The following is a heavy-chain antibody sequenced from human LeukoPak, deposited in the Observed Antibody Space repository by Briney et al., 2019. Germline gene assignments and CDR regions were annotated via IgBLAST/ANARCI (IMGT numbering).Heavy chain of an antibody. V-gene: IGHV4-59*05. CDR1: GGSISSYY. D-gene: IGHD6-13*01. Sequence: PSETLSLTRTVSGGSISSYYGSWIRQPAGKGLEWIGSIYYSGSTYYNPSLKSRVTISVDTSKNQFSLKLSSVTAADTAVYYCARNLRGSGWYRLDYWGQRTLVTVSS. CDR2: IYYSGST. CDR3: ARNLRGSGWYRLDY. J-gene: IGHJ4*02.